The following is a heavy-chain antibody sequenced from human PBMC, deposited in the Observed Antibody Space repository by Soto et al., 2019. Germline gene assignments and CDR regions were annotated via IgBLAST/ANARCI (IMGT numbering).Heavy chain of an antibody. CDR1: GFTFSSYG. J-gene: IGHJ4*02. CDR2: IWYDGSNK. D-gene: IGHD3-3*01. Sequence: GGSLRLSCAASGFTFSSYGMHWVRQAPGKGLEWVAVIWYDGSNKYYADSVKGRFTISRDNSKNTLYLQMNSLRAEDTAVYYCARDITSSERDTEYYDFWSGLDYWGQGTLVTVSS. V-gene: IGHV3-33*01. CDR3: ARDITSSERDTEYYDFWSGLDY.